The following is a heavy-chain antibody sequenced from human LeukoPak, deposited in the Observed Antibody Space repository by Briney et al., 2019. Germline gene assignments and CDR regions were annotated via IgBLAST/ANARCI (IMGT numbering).Heavy chain of an antibody. J-gene: IGHJ4*02. D-gene: IGHD3-22*01. CDR3: ARDRRDYYDSSGYQYYFDY. CDR2: LYYSGST. CDR1: GGSISNYY. V-gene: IGHV4-59*13. Sequence: SETLSLTCIVSGGSISNYYWSWIRQPPGKGLEWIGYLYYSGSTNYNPSLKSRVTISVDTSKNQFSLKLSSVTAADTAVYYCARDRRDYYDSSGYQYYFDYWGQGTLVTVSS.